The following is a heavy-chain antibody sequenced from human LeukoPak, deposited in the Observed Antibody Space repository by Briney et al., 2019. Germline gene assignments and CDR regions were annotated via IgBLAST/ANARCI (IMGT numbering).Heavy chain of an antibody. CDR3: ARGSPLLWFGPFDY. J-gene: IGHJ4*02. V-gene: IGHV1-2*02. D-gene: IGHD3-10*01. Sequence: ASVKVSCKASGYTFTGYYMHWVRQAPGQGLEWMGWINPNSGGTNYAQKFQGRVTMTRDTSISTAYMELSRLRSDDTAVYYCARGSPLLWFGPFDYWGQGTLVTVSS. CDR2: INPNSGGT. CDR1: GYTFTGYY.